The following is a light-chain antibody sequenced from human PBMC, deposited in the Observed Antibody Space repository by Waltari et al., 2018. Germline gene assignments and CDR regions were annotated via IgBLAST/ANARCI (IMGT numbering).Light chain of an antibody. Sequence: SYVLTQAPSVSVAPGQTARIPCEGDNMQPKSVHWYQQKPGQAPLLAVYDDPERPSGIPERVSGSNSGNTATLTISRVEAGDEADYYCQVWDRYSDQAVFGGGTKLTAL. CDR1: NMQPKS. J-gene: IGLJ2*01. V-gene: IGLV3-21*02. CDR2: DDP. CDR3: QVWDRYSDQAV.